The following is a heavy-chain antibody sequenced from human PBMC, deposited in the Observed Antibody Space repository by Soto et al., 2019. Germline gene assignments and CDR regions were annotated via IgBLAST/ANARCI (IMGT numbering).Heavy chain of an antibody. D-gene: IGHD4-17*01. J-gene: IGHJ4*02. Sequence: QLQLQESGPGLVKPSETLSLTCTVSGGSISSNSYYWGWIRQPPGKGLEWIGSIYYSGSTYYNPSLKSRVTISVDTSKNQCSLKLSSVTAADTAVYYCARHLRHGDYVEYYFDYWGQGTLVTVSS. V-gene: IGHV4-39*01. CDR3: ARHLRHGDYVEYYFDY. CDR2: IYYSGST. CDR1: GGSISSNSYY.